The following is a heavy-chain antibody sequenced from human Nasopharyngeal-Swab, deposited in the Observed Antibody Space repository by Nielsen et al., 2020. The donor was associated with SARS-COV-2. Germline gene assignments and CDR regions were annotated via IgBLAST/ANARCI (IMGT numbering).Heavy chain of an antibody. J-gene: IGHJ3*02. CDR2: IKQDGSEK. Sequence: GGSLRLSCGASGFTLSHYAMSWVRPAPGEGLAWVATIKQDGSEKYYVDSVKGRFTISRDNAKNSLYLQMNSLRAEDTAVYYCARWAGRDAFDIWGQGTMVTVSS. CDR1: GFTLSHYA. CDR3: ARWAGRDAFDI. D-gene: IGHD2-15*01. V-gene: IGHV3-7*01.